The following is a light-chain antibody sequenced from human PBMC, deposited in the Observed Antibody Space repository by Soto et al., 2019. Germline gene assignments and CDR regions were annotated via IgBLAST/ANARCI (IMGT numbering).Light chain of an antibody. CDR1: QSVNRY. V-gene: IGKV3-11*01. CDR3: QQRSNWPPIT. CDR2: YAS. Sequence: EIVLTQSPATLSLSPGEIATLSCRASQSVNRYLAWYQQKPGQAPRLLIYYASNRAAGTPARFSGSGSGTDFTLTISSLEPEDFAVYYCQQRSNWPPITFGQGTRLEIK. J-gene: IGKJ5*01.